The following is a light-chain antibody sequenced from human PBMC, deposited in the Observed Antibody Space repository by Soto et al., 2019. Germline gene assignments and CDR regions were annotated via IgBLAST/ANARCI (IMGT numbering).Light chain of an antibody. V-gene: IGLV2-14*01. CDR2: EVD. Sequence: QSVLTQPASVSGSLGQSITISCTGTSNDIGAHYYVSWYQHHPGKAPKLIIFEVDRRPSGVSGRFSGSKSANTASLIISGLQPEDEADYYCNSYTTIGNLGGVFGGGTQLTVL. CDR3: NSYTTIGNLGGV. CDR1: SNDIGAHYY. J-gene: IGLJ3*02.